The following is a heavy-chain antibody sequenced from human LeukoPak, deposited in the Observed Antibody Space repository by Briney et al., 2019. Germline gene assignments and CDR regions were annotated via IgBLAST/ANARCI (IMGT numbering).Heavy chain of an antibody. CDR2: MNPNSGNT. D-gene: IGHD3-3*01. CDR3: ARTGEYYDFWSGYLKGNWFDP. Sequence: ASVKVSCKASGYTFTSYDINWVRQATGQGLEWMGWMNPNSGNTGYAQKFQGRVSMPRNTSISTAYMELSSLRSEDTAVYYCARTGEYYDFWSGYLKGNWFDPWGQGTLVTVSS. J-gene: IGHJ5*02. CDR1: GYTFTSYD. V-gene: IGHV1-8*01.